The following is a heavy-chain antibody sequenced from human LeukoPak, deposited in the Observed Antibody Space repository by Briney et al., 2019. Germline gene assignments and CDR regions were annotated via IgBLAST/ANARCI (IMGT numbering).Heavy chain of an antibody. CDR1: GASISSSNYY. Sequence: PSETLSLTCTVSGASISSSNYYWGWIRQPPGKGLEWIGNIYYSGSTYYNPSLKSRVSISVDTSKNQFSLKLSSVTAADTAVYYCARLNQRRYYGSGRSVPRGPRGPDFDYWGQGTLVTVSS. D-gene: IGHD3-10*01. CDR2: IYYSGST. V-gene: IGHV4-39*07. J-gene: IGHJ4*02. CDR3: ARLNQRRYYGSGRSVPRGPRGPDFDY.